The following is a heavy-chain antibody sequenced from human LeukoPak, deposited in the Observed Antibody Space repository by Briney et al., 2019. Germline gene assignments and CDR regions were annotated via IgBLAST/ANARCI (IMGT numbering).Heavy chain of an antibody. D-gene: IGHD4-17*01. Sequence: SETLSLTCTVSGGSISSGDYYWSWIRQPPGKGLEWIGYIYYSGSTYYNPSLKSRVTISVDTSENQFSLKLSSVTAADTAVYYCARANGDYGRFDYWGQGTLVTVSS. CDR2: IYYSGST. CDR3: ARANGDYGRFDY. J-gene: IGHJ4*02. CDR1: GGSISSGDYY. V-gene: IGHV4-30-4*01.